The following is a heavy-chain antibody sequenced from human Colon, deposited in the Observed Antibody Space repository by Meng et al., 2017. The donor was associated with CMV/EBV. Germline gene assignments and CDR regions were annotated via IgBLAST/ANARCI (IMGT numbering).Heavy chain of an antibody. V-gene: IGHV1-8*03. CDR3: ARGLASAGNDFAY. CDR1: GYTFTSDE. Sequence: CKTYGYTFTSDESNWGRQATGQGIEWLGWMKHKTRKTAYAQKLQGSVTINRDTPISTAYMEMRSRRSEDTAVYYCARGLASAGNDFAYSGQGSLVTVSS. J-gene: IGHJ4*02. CDR2: MKHKTRKT. D-gene: IGHD6-13*01.